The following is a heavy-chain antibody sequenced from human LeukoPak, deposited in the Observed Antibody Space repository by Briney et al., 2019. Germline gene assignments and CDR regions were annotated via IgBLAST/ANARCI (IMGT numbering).Heavy chain of an antibody. CDR3: ARARLLWFGELSYYFDY. CDR2: INHSGST. CDR1: GGSFSGYY. V-gene: IGHV4-34*01. Sequence: SETLSLTCAVYGGSFSGYYWSCIRQPPGKGLEWIGEINHSGSTNYNPSLKSRVTISVDTSKNQFSLKLSSVTAADTAVYYCARARLLWFGELSYYFDYWGQGTLVTVSS. D-gene: IGHD3-10*01. J-gene: IGHJ4*02.